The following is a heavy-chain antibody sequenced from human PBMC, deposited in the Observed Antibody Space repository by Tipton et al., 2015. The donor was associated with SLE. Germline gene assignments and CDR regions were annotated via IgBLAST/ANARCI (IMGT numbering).Heavy chain of an antibody. Sequence: TLSLTCTVSGGSISSYYWSWIRQPPGKGLEWIGYIYYSGSTNYNPSLKSRVTISVDTSKNQFSLKLSSVTAADTAVYYCARNGYSSSWYLGLGAFDIWGQGTMVTVSS. J-gene: IGHJ3*02. CDR1: GGSISSYY. CDR3: ARNGYSSSWYLGLGAFDI. D-gene: IGHD6-13*01. V-gene: IGHV4-59*01. CDR2: IYYSGST.